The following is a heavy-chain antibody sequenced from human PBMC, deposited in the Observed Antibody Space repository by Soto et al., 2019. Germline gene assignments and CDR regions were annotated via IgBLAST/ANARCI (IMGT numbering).Heavy chain of an antibody. CDR1: GYTFTRSG. Sequence: QVQLVQSGAEVKKPGASVKVSCKASGYTFTRSGISWVRQAPGQGLEWMGWINGYNGNTNYAQKFQGRITMTTATPTSTAYMELRSLRSDDTAVYYCARMGDVPYYYYGMDVWGQGTTVIVSS. J-gene: IGHJ6*02. V-gene: IGHV1-18*01. D-gene: IGHD3-16*01. CDR2: INGYNGNT. CDR3: ARMGDVPYYYYGMDV.